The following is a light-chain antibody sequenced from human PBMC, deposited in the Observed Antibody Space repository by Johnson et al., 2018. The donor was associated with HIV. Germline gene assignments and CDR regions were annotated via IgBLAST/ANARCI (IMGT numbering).Light chain of an antibody. J-gene: IGLJ1*01. Sequence: QSVLTQPPSVSAAPGQKVTISCSGSSSNIGNNYVSWYQLLPGTDPKLLIYDNNKRPSGTPYRFSDSQSGTSATLAITGLQTGDEADYYCGTWDTSLGAQYVFGSGTKVTVL. CDR3: GTWDTSLGAQYV. CDR2: DNN. V-gene: IGLV1-51*01. CDR1: SSNIGNNY.